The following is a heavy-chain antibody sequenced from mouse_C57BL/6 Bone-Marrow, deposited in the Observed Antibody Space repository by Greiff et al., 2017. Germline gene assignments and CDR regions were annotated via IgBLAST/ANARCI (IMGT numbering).Heavy chain of an antibody. Sequence: QVQLQQSGPELVKPGASVKISCKASGYAFSSSWMNWVKQRPGKGLEWIGRIYPGDGDTNYNGKFKGKDTLTADKASSTAYMQLSCLSSEDSAVYFCARNITTVVAPYYFDYWGQGTTLTVSS. D-gene: IGHD1-1*01. CDR2: IYPGDGDT. V-gene: IGHV1-82*01. J-gene: IGHJ2*01. CDR1: GYAFSSSW. CDR3: ARNITTVVAPYYFDY.